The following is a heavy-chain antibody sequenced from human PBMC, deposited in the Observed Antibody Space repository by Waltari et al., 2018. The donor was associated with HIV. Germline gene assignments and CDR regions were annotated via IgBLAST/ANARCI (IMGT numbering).Heavy chain of an antibody. Sequence: QVQLMQSGPETRKPGASVKISCRAVGYDLTSYGITWVRQAPGQGLEWMGWLGAYSGTKDVERKFKDTARLTTDTSATAVFLELRRLRIDDTATYFCVRGGGSWLQETHYYKGLDVWGLGTAVIVSS. V-gene: IGHV1-18*04. D-gene: IGHD3-10*01. CDR3: VRGGGSWLQETHYYKGLDV. CDR2: LGAYSGTK. J-gene: IGHJ6*02. CDR1: GYDLTSYG.